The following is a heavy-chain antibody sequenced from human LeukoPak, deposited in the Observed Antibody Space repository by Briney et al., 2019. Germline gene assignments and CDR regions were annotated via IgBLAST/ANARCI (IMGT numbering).Heavy chain of an antibody. CDR3: AKYHASVAYSDHASDV. J-gene: IGHJ3*01. V-gene: IGHV5-51*01. CDR1: GYSFTDYL. Sequence: GESLNISCQGSGYSFTDYLIAWVRQPPGKVLGWRGIIYPSDSDTAYSPSFRGQVTITADKTINTAYLQWSSLEASDTAMYYCAKYHASVAYSDHASDVWGPGTMVTVSS. D-gene: IGHD3-10*01. CDR2: IYPSDSDT.